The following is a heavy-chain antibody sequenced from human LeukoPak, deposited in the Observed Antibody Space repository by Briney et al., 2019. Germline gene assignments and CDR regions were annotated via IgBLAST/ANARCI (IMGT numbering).Heavy chain of an antibody. Sequence: LRLSXAASGFTFSSYWMNWARQAPGKGLEWVASINHNGNVNYYVDSVKGRFTISRDNAKNSLYLQMSNLRAEDTAVYFCARGGGLDVWGQGATVTVSS. J-gene: IGHJ6*02. CDR3: ARGGGLDV. CDR1: GFTFSSYW. V-gene: IGHV3-7*03. CDR2: INHNGNVN. D-gene: IGHD3-16*01.